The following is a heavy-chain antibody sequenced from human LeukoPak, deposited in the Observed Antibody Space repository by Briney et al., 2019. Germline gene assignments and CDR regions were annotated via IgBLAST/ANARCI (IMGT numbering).Heavy chain of an antibody. J-gene: IGHJ4*02. D-gene: IGHD5-18*01. Sequence: GGSLRLSCAASGFTFSSYAMHWVRQAPGKGLEWVAVISYDGSNKYYADSVKGRFTISRDNSKNTLYVQMNSLRAEDTAVYFCAKLRTAMVDSPFDYWGQGTLVTVSS. V-gene: IGHV3-30*04. CDR1: GFTFSSYA. CDR2: ISYDGSNK. CDR3: AKLRTAMVDSPFDY.